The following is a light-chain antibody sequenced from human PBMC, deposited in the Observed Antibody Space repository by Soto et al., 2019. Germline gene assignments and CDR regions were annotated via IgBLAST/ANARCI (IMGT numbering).Light chain of an antibody. Sequence: EIVLTQSPGTLSLSPGGRATLSCRASQSVRNSDLAWYQQRPGQAPRLLIQGASSRATGIPDRFSGSGSGTDFTLTISRLEPEDFAVYYCQYYGSSPPFTFGPGTKVDIK. CDR3: QYYGSSPPFT. J-gene: IGKJ3*01. CDR1: QSVRNSD. V-gene: IGKV3-20*01. CDR2: GAS.